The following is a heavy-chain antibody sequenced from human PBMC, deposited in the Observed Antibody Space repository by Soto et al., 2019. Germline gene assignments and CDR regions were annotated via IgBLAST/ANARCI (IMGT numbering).Heavy chain of an antibody. CDR2: INPNSGGT. Sequence: ASVKVSCKASGYTFTGYYMHWVRQAPGQGLEWMGWINPNSGGTNYAQKFQGWVTMTRDTSISTAYMELGRLRSDDTAVYYCARERAGDYYMDVWGKGTTVTVSS. CDR3: ARERAGDYYMDV. CDR1: GYTFTGYY. V-gene: IGHV1-2*04. J-gene: IGHJ6*03.